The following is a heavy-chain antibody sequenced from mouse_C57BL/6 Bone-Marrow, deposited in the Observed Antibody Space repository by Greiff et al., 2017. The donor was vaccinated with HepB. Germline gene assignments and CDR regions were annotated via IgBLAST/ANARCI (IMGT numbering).Heavy chain of an antibody. Sequence: EVKLVESGEGLVKPGGSLKLSCAASGFTFSSYAMSWVRQTPEKRLEWVAYISSGGDYIYYADTVKGRFTISRANARNTLYLQMSSLKSEDTAMYYCTRDPYYYGSSYCAMDYWGQGTSVTVSS. CDR3: TRDPYYYGSSYCAMDY. CDR2: ISSGGDYI. D-gene: IGHD1-1*01. J-gene: IGHJ4*01. CDR1: GFTFSSYA. V-gene: IGHV5-9-1*02.